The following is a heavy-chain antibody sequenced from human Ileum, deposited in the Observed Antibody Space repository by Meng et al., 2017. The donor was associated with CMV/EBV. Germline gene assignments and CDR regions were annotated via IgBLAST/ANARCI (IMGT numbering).Heavy chain of an antibody. CDR2: INSDGSTT. D-gene: IGHD5-12*01. CDR1: GFTFSSYW. CDR3: ARGYSGSYRVDY. V-gene: IGHV3-74*01. Sequence: VQLVESGGGLVQPGGSLSPSCAESGFTFSSYWMHWVRQAPGKGLVWVSRINSDGSTTSYADSVKGRFTISRDNAKNTLYLQMNSLRAEDTAVYYCARGYSGSYRVDYWGQGTLVTVSS. J-gene: IGHJ4*02.